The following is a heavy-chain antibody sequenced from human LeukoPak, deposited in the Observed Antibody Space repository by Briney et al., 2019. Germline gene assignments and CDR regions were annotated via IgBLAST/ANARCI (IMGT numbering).Heavy chain of an antibody. CDR1: GFTVSSNY. CDR2: ISGSGGST. J-gene: IGHJ4*02. CDR3: ACIRGLFDY. D-gene: IGHD3-3*02. V-gene: IGHV3-23*01. Sequence: QPGGSLRLSCAASGFTVSSNYMSWVRQAPGKGLEWVSAISGSGGSTYYADSVKGRFTISRDNSKNTLYLQMNSLRAEDTAVYYCACIRGLFDYWGQGTLVTVSS.